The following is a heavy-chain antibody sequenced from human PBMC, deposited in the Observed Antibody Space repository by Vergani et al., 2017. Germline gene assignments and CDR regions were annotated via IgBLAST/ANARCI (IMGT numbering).Heavy chain of an antibody. J-gene: IGHJ3*02. CDR2: INPSGGST. V-gene: IGHV1-46*01. CDR1: GYTFTSYY. CDR3: ARDRNFWSGYYSRHAVDI. Sequence: QVQLVQSGAEVKKPGASVKVSCKASGYTFTSYYMHWVRQAPXQGLEWMGIINPSGGSTSYAQKFQGRVTMTRDTSTSTVYMELSSLRYEDTAVYYCARDRNFWSGYYSRHAVDIWGQGTMVTVSS. D-gene: IGHD3-3*01.